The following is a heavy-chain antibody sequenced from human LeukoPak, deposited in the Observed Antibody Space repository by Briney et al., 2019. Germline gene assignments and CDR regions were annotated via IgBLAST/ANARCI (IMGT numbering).Heavy chain of an antibody. CDR3: ARQTGSGLFTLP. CDR1: GYSISSGYY. CDR2: IYYTGNT. J-gene: IGHJ4*02. Sequence: SETLSLTCTVSGYSISSGYYWGWIRQPPGKGLEWIGSIYYTGNTYYNASLKSRVTISIDTSKNQISLRLTSVTAADTAMYYCARQTGSGLFTLPGGQGTLVTVSS. V-gene: IGHV4-38-2*02. D-gene: IGHD3/OR15-3a*01.